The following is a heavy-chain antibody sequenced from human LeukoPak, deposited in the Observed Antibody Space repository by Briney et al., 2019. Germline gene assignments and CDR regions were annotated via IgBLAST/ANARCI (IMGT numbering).Heavy chain of an antibody. J-gene: IGHJ4*02. D-gene: IGHD4-17*01. Sequence: GGSLRLSCGASGFAFSDSYMDWVRQAPGKGPQWVGRIRNKAHSYTTDYASSVKGRFTISRDDSKNSLFLQMNTRKTEDTALYYYVRVRHGDYFDPWGLGTLVTVSS. CDR1: GFAFSDSY. CDR2: IRNKAHSYTT. CDR3: VRVRHGDYFDP. V-gene: IGHV3-72*01.